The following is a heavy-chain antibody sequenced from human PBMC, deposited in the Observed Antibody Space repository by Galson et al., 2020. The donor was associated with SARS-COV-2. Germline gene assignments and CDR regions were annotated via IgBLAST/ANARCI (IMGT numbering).Heavy chain of an antibody. CDR3: ARESTTVTTLDYYYGMDV. V-gene: IGHV3-30-3*01. CDR1: GFTFSSYA. CDR2: ISYDASNK. Sequence: TGGSLRLSCAASGFTFSSYAMHWVRQAPGKGLEWVAVISYDASNKYYADSVKGRFTISRDNSKNTLYLQMNSLRAEDTAVYYCARESTTVTTLDYYYGMDVWGQGTTVTVSS. D-gene: IGHD4-4*01. J-gene: IGHJ6*02.